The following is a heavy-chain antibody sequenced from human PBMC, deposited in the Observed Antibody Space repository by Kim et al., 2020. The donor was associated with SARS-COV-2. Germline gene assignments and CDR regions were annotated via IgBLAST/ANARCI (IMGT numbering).Heavy chain of an antibody. CDR3: ARGGYCVSTSCRRRVYSQAYCDL. V-gene: IGHV4-59*13. J-gene: IGHJ4*02. Sequence: SETLSLTCTLSGGSINSYDWSWIRQPPGKGLELIAYFHYDGGTYYNPSLKSRATISIDTSQSQFPLKLTSVTPADTAVYYCARGGYCVSTSCRRRVYSQAYCDLWRRGTLLTVST. CDR2: FHYDGGT. CDR1: GGSINSYD. D-gene: IGHD2-2*01.